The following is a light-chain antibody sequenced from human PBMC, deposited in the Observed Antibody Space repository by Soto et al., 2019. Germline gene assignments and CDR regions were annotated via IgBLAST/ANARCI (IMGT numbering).Light chain of an antibody. Sequence: DIQMTQSPSSLSASVGDRVTITSRASQSISSFLNWYQQKPGKAPNLLIYGASNLQSGVPSRFSGSGSGTDFTLTISSLQSEDFATYYCQQSSSSLFTFGPGTKVDLK. CDR2: GAS. V-gene: IGKV1-39*01. CDR3: QQSSSSLFT. J-gene: IGKJ3*01. CDR1: QSISSF.